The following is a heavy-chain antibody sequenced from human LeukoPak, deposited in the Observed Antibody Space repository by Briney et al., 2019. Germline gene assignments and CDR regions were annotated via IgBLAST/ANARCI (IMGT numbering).Heavy chain of an antibody. CDR2: IYSGGST. D-gene: IGHD1-26*01. V-gene: IGHV3-66*04. J-gene: IGHJ4*02. Sequence: GGSLRLSCAASEFSVGSNYMTWVRQAPGKGLEWVSLIYSGGSTYYADSVKGRFTISRDNSKNTLYLQMNSLRAEDTAVYYCARHSPVGIYYFDYWGQGTLVTVSS. CDR1: EFSVGSNY. CDR3: ARHSPVGIYYFDY.